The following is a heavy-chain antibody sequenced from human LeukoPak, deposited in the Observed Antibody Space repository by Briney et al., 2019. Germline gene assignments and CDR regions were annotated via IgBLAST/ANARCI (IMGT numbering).Heavy chain of an antibody. CDR3: ARDRGSGSYGIFDY. Sequence: GGSLRLSCAASGFTFSSYAMSWVRQAPGKGLEWVSAISDSGGSTYYADSVKGRFTISRDNAKNSLYLQMNSLRAEDTAVYYCARDRGSGSYGIFDYWGQGTLVTVSS. CDR2: ISDSGGST. J-gene: IGHJ4*02. D-gene: IGHD3-10*01. V-gene: IGHV3-23*01. CDR1: GFTFSSYA.